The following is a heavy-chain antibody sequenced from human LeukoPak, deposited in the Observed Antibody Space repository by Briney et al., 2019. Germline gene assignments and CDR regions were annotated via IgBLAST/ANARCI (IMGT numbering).Heavy chain of an antibody. CDR2: ISAYNGNT. D-gene: IGHD2-2*01. Sequence: GASVKVSCKASGYTFTSYYMHWVRQAPGQGLEWMGWISAYNGNTNYAQKLQGRVTMTTDTSTSTAYMELRSLRSDDTAVYYCARDNKDIVVVPAAVGDAFDIWGQGTMVTVSS. V-gene: IGHV1-18*04. CDR3: ARDNKDIVVVPAAVGDAFDI. J-gene: IGHJ3*02. CDR1: GYTFTSYY.